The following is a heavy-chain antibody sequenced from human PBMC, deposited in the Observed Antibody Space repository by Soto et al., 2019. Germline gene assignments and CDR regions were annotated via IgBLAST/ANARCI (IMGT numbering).Heavy chain of an antibody. J-gene: IGHJ4*02. CDR3: ARRPNVYSSGWYPRNGIGANYFDY. D-gene: IGHD6-19*01. V-gene: IGHV4-34*01. Sequence: QVQLQQWGAGLLKPSETLSLTCAVYGGSFSGYYWSWIRQPPGKGLEWIGEINHSGSTNYNPSLKSRVTISVDTSKNQFSLKLSSVTAADTAVYYCARRPNVYSSGWYPRNGIGANYFDYWGQGTLVTVSS. CDR2: INHSGST. CDR1: GGSFSGYY.